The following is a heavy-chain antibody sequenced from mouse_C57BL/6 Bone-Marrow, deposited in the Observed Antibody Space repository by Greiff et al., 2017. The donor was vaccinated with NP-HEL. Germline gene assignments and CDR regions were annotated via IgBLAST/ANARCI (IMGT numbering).Heavy chain of an antibody. J-gene: IGHJ3*01. CDR1: GYSITSGYY. V-gene: IGHV3-6*01. Sequence: EVKLMESGPGLVKPSQSLSLTCSVTGYSITSGYYWNWIRQFPGNKLEWMGYISYDGSNNYNPSLKNRISITRDTSKNQFFLKLNSVTTEDKATYYCARDDGYLWFAYWGQGTLVTVSA. CDR3: ARDDGYLWFAY. CDR2: ISYDGSN. D-gene: IGHD2-3*01.